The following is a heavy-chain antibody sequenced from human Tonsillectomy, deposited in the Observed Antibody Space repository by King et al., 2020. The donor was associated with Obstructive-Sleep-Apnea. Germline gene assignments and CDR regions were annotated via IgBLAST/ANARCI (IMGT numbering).Heavy chain of an antibody. J-gene: IGHJ3*02. D-gene: IGHD3-22*01. Sequence: VQLVESGGGVVQPGRSLRLSCAASGFTFSSYGMHWVRQAPGKGLEWVAVIWYDGSNKYYADSVKGRFTISRDNSKNTLYLQMNSLRAEDTAVYYCARDSRIVGGAFDIWGQGTMVTVSS. CDR1: GFTFSSYG. V-gene: IGHV3-33*01. CDR2: IWYDGSNK. CDR3: ARDSRIVGGAFDI.